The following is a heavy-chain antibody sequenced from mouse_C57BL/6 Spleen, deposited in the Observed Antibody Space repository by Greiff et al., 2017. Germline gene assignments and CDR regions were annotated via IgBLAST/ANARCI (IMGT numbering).Heavy chain of an antibody. V-gene: IGHV1-69*01. Sequence: VQLQQPGAELVMPGASVKLSCKASGYTFTSYWMHWVKQRPGQGLEWIGEIDPSDSYTNYNQKFKGKSTLTVDKSSSTAYMQLSSLTSEDSAVYYCASRNYYGGSYWYFDVWGTGTTVTVSS. D-gene: IGHD1-1*01. CDR2: IDPSDSYT. CDR1: GYTFTSYW. J-gene: IGHJ1*03. CDR3: ASRNYYGGSYWYFDV.